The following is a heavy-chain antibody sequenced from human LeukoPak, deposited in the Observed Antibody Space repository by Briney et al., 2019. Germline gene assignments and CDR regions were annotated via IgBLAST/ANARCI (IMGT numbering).Heavy chain of an antibody. V-gene: IGHV3-74*01. CDR1: GFTFSSHW. J-gene: IGHJ5*02. Sequence: PGGSPRLSCAASGFTFSSHWTHWVRQAPEKGLMGVAHINADGSGTYYAASVKGRFTISRDNAQSTLYLQMHSLTAEDTAVYYCVRGALRDCSYTSCTRGNWFDPWGQGTLVTVSS. CDR2: INADGSGT. D-gene: IGHD2-2*01. CDR3: VRGALRDCSYTSCTRGNWFDP.